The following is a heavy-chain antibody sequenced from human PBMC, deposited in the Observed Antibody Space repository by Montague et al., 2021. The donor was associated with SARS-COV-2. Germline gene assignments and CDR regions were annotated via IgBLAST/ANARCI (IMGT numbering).Heavy chain of an antibody. J-gene: IGHJ6*02. CDR2: IYYSGST. Sequence: SETLSLTCTVSGGSISSSSYYWGWTRQPPGKGLEWIGSIYYSGSTYYNPSLKSRVTISVDTSKNQFSLKLSSVTAADTAVYYCARVGRQQLVRLSGMDVWGQGNTVTVSS. CDR1: GGSISSSSYY. V-gene: IGHV4-39*07. D-gene: IGHD6-13*01. CDR3: ARVGRQQLVRLSGMDV.